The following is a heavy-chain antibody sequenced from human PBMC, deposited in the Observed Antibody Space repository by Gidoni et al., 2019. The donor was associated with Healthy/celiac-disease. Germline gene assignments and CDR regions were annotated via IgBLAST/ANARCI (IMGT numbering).Heavy chain of an antibody. CDR1: GFTFSGSA. D-gene: IGHD3-16*01. CDR2: IRSKANSYAT. CDR3: TRLLIRRGEAYYYYGMDV. Sequence: EVQLVESGGGLVQPGGSLKLPCAASGFTFSGSAMPGVRQASGKGPEWDGRIRSKANSYATAYAASVKGRFTISRDDSKNTAYLQMNSLKTEDTAVYYCTRLLIRRGEAYYYYGMDVWGQGTTVTVSS. V-gene: IGHV3-73*02. J-gene: IGHJ6*02.